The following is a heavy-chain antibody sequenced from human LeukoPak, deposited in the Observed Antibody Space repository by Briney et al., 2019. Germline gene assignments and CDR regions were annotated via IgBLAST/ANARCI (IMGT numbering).Heavy chain of an antibody. V-gene: IGHV3-30-3*01. CDR2: ISYDGSNK. CDR1: GXTFSNYA. Sequence: GGSLRLSCAASGXTFSNYAVHWVRQAPGKGLEWVAVISYDGSNKYYADSVKGRFTISRDNSKNTLYLQMNSLRAEDTAVYYCARDFLGYCSGGSCQRSYFFDYWGQGTLVTVSS. J-gene: IGHJ4*02. D-gene: IGHD2-15*01. CDR3: ARDFLGYCSGGSCQRSYFFDY.